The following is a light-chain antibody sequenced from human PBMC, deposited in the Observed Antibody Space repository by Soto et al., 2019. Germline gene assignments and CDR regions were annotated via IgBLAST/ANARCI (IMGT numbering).Light chain of an antibody. V-gene: IGLV2-8*01. J-gene: IGLJ2*01. CDR1: SSDVGGYHY. CDR2: EVS. CDR3: SSYAGSNYVV. Sequence: QSALTQPPSASGSPGQSVTTSCTGTSSDVGGYHYVSWYQQHPGKAPKLMIYEVSKRPSGVPDRISGSKSGNTASLTVSGLQAEDEADYYCSSYAGSNYVVFGGGTKLTVL.